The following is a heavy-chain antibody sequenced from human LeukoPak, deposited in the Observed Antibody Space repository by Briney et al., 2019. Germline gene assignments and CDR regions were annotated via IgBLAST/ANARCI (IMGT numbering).Heavy chain of an antibody. D-gene: IGHD5-18*01. CDR2: IAPYNDNK. CDR3: VRDPRFNYGNFDN. Sequence: GASVKVSCKASGYHFATYGISWVRQAPGQGLEWMGWIAPYNDNKNSAQKFQGRLTLTTDTSTSTAYMDLRSLRSDDTAVYYCVRDPRFNYGNFDNWGQGTLVTVSS. V-gene: IGHV1-18*01. CDR1: GYHFATYG. J-gene: IGHJ4*02.